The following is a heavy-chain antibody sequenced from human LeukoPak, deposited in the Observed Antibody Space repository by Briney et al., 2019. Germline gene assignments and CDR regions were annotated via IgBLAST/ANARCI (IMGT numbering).Heavy chain of an antibody. CDR1: GFTFSSYA. CDR3: EKVMLGGGCFFDY. V-gene: IGHV3-23*01. CDR2: ISGSGGST. Sequence: PGGSLRLSCAASGFTFSSYAMSWVRQAPGKGLEWVSAISGSGGSTYYADSVKGRFTISRDNSKNTLYLQMNSLRAEDTAVYYCEKVMLGGGCFFDYGGQEPLVPVSS. D-gene: IGHD6-19*01. J-gene: IGHJ4*02.